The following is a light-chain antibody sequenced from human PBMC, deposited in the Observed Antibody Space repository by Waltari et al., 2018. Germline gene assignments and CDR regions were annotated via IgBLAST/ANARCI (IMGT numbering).Light chain of an antibody. J-gene: IGLJ3*02. CDR2: DVS. CDR3: SSYTSSSTWV. V-gene: IGLV2-14*01. Sequence: QSALTQPASVSGSPGQSITISCTGTSSDVGGYNYVSWYQQPPGKAPKLMISDVSKRPSGVSNRFTGSKSDNTASLTISGLQAEDEADYYCSSYTSSSTWVFGGGTKLTVL. CDR1: SSDVGGYNY.